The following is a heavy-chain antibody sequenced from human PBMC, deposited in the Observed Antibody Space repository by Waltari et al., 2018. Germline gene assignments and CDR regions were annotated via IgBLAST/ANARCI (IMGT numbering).Heavy chain of an antibody. Sequence: QMHLQESGPGLVKPSETLSLTCALSGYSISNNYYWAWLQQSPEKGLEWMGAIHHTGTTYYNPSLNSRITMSVDTPNNQFSLKLNSVTAADTAVYYCARGGYHPANFDFWGQGILVTVSS. D-gene: IGHD2-15*01. CDR3: ARGGYHPANFDF. V-gene: IGHV4-38-2*01. J-gene: IGHJ4*02. CDR1: GYSISNNYY. CDR2: IHHTGTT.